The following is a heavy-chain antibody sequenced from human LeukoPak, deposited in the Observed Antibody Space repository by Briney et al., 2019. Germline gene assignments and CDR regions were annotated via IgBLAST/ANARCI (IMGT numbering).Heavy chain of an antibody. J-gene: IGHJ4*02. V-gene: IGHV3-23*01. D-gene: IGHD3-22*01. CDR1: GFTFSSYA. Sequence: GGSLRLSCAASGFTFSSYAMSWVRQAPGKGLEWVSAISGSGGSTYYADSVKGRFTISRDNSKNTLYLQMNSLRAEDTAVYYCAKDLRPTMIVVGSFDYWGQGTLVTVSS. CDR2: ISGSGGST. CDR3: AKDLRPTMIVVGSFDY.